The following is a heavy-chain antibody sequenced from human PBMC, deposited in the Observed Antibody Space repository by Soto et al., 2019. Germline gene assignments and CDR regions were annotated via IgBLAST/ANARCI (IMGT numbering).Heavy chain of an antibody. CDR2: VNPNNGDT. D-gene: IGHD3-10*01. Sequence: QVQLVQSGAELKKPGASVKVSCKASGYTFSNYDMNWVRQATGQGPEWIGWVNPNNGDTGYAQNFQGRFTLTTDSSTTTAYMELTSLRSEDTAIYYCAKVSRKGSAIDFDYWGQGTLITVSS. V-gene: IGHV1-8*01. CDR1: GYTFSNYD. CDR3: AKVSRKGSAIDFDY. J-gene: IGHJ4*02.